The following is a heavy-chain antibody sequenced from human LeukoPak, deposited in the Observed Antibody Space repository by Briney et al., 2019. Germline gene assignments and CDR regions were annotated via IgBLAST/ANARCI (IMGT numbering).Heavy chain of an antibody. CDR1: GGSITSSNW. CDR3: AIIVGATAFYY. D-gene: IGHD1-26*01. J-gene: IGHJ4*02. CDR2: IYYSGST. Sequence: SGTLSLTCAVSGGSITSSNWWTWVRQPPEKGLAWIGSIYYSGSTYYNPSLKSRVTISVDTSKNQFSLKLSSVTAADTAVYYCAIIVGATAFYYWGQGTLVTVSS. V-gene: IGHV4-4*02.